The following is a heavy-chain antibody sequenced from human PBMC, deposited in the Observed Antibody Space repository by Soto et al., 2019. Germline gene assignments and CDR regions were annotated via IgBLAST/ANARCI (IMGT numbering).Heavy chain of an antibody. CDR3: ARYNAASGTYYFDF. Sequence: SETLSLTCTVSGGSISSYYWSWIRQPPGKGPEWIGEINHRGSANYNPSLKSRVTISVDISKSQFSLRLTSVTAADTAVYYCARYNAASGTYYFDFWGQGALVTGSS. D-gene: IGHD6-13*01. CDR1: GGSISSYY. V-gene: IGHV4-59*12. J-gene: IGHJ4*02. CDR2: INHRGSA.